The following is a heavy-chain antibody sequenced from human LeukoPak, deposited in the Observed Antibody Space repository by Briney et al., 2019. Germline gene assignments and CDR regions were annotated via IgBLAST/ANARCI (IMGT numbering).Heavy chain of an antibody. J-gene: IGHJ4*02. D-gene: IGHD3-22*01. Sequence: SETLSLTCTASGGSISSDYWSWIRQPPGKGLEWIGYIYYRGSTNYNPSLKSRVTISVDTSKNQFSLKLSSVTAADTAVYYCARLSGYSSGHYYSDYWGQGTLVTVSS. CDR2: IYYRGST. CDR3: ARLSGYSSGHYYSDY. V-gene: IGHV4-59*01. CDR1: GGSISSDY.